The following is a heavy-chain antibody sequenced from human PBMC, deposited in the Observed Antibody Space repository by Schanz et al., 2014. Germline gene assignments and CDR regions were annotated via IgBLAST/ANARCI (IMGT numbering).Heavy chain of an antibody. D-gene: IGHD3-10*01. J-gene: IGHJ4*02. V-gene: IGHV4-4*02. CDR1: GDSISNSHW. CDR3: AREIESSMIRGVIE. Sequence: QVQLQESGPGLVKPSGTLSLTCTVSGDSISNSHWWNWVRQPPGKGLEWIGVIYHGGTTIYNPSLEMRVTISIDKFKNQFSVRLTSVTAADTAVYYCAREIESSMIRGVIEWGQGTLVTVSS. CDR2: IYHGGTT.